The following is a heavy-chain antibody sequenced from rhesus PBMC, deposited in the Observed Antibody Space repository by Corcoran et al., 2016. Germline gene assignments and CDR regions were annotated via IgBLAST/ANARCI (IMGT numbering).Heavy chain of an antibody. CDR2: INGDSWAT. D-gene: IGHD1-44*01. CDR1: GASISTYW. V-gene: IGHV4-80*01. CDR3: TRDPLVSGLES. J-gene: IGHJ6*01. Sequence: QMQLQESGPGLVKPSETLSLTCAVSGASISTYWWNWIRQSPGKGLEWIGEINGDSWATNYNPSLKSRVTISKDASRNQFSLKLSSVTAADTAVYYCTRDPLVSGLESWGQGVVVTVSS.